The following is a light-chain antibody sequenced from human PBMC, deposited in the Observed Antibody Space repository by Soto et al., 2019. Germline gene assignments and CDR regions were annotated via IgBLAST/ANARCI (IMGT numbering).Light chain of an antibody. CDR1: QNIYTW. J-gene: IGKJ1*01. Sequence: ITMTQSPATLAASLGDSGIITCRASQNIYTWLAWYQQKPGKAPKLLIYEASSLETGVPSRFSGSGSGTEFTLTISSLQPDDFATYYCQQYNTYPWTFGQGTKVDIK. V-gene: IGKV1-5*03. CDR3: QQYNTYPWT. CDR2: EAS.